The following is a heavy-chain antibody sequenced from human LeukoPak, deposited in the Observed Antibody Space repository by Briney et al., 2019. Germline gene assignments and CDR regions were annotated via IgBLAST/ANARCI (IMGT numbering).Heavy chain of an antibody. CDR3: ARGGSGWYVGGSFDY. CDR2: INSDGSST. V-gene: IGHV3-74*01. Sequence: GGSLRLSRAASGFTFSSYWMHWVRQAPGKGLVWVSRINSDGSSTSYADSVKGRFTISRDNAKNTLYLQMNSLRAEDTAVYYCARGGSGWYVGGSFDYWGQGTLVTVSS. D-gene: IGHD6-19*01. CDR1: GFTFSSYW. J-gene: IGHJ4*02.